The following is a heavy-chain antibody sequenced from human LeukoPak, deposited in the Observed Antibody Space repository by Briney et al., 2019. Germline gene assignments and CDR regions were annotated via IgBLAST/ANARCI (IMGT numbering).Heavy chain of an antibody. J-gene: IGHJ3*02. CDR3: ARTVYYDSSGYYYGSDAFDI. Sequence: GASVKVSCKASGYTFTSYYMHWVRQAPGQGLEWMGIINPSGGSTSYAQKLQGRVTMTRDTSTSTVYMELSSLRSEDTAVYYCARTVYYDSSGYYYGSDAFDIWGQGTMVTVSS. CDR2: INPSGGST. CDR1: GYTFTSYY. D-gene: IGHD3-22*01. V-gene: IGHV1-46*01.